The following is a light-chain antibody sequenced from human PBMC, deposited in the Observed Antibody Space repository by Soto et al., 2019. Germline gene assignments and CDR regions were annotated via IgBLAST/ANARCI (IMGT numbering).Light chain of an antibody. CDR3: QHYETYQIT. V-gene: IGKV1-5*01. CDR2: DAS. CDR1: QSISNW. Sequence: DIRMTQSPSTLSASVGDRVTITCRASQSISNWLAWYQQKPGKAPKLLIYDASSLESGVPSRFSGSASGTEFTLTISSLQPDDFATYYCQHYETYQITFGQGTRLEIK. J-gene: IGKJ5*01.